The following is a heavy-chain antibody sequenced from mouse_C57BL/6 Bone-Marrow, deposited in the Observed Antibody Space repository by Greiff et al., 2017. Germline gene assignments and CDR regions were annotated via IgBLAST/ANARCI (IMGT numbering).Heavy chain of an antibody. D-gene: IGHD3-2*02. J-gene: IGHJ4*01. CDR1: GFTFSNYW. V-gene: IGHV6-3*01. CDR3: TVDSSGPAMDY. CDR2: IRLKSDNYAT. Sequence: EVKLQESGGGLVQPGGSMKLSCVASGFTFSNYWMNWVRQSPEKGLEWVAQIRLKSDNYATHYAESVKGRFTISRDDSKSSVYLQMNNLRAEDTGIYYCTVDSSGPAMDYWGQGTSVTVSS.